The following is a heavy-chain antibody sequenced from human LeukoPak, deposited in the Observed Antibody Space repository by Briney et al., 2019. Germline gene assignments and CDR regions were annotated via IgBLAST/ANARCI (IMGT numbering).Heavy chain of an antibody. V-gene: IGHV1-2*02. Sequence: ASVKVSCKASGYTFTGYYMHWVRQAPGQVLGWMGWINPNSGGTNYAQKFQGRVTMTRDTSISTAYMELSRLRSDDTAVYYCARDSFLVVAATTYNWFDPWGQGTLVTVSS. CDR1: GYTFTGYY. CDR2: INPNSGGT. CDR3: ARDSFLVVAATTYNWFDP. D-gene: IGHD2-15*01. J-gene: IGHJ5*02.